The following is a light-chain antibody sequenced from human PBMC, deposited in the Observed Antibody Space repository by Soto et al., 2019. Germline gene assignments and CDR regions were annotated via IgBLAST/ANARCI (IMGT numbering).Light chain of an antibody. CDR2: AAS. CDR1: QGISSY. Sequence: AIRMTQSPSSLSASTGDRVTITCRASQGISSYLAWYQQKPGKAPKLLIYAASTLQSRVPSRFSGNGSGTDFTLTIRCLQSEDFATYYCQQYYSYPSITFGQGTRLEIK. J-gene: IGKJ5*01. V-gene: IGKV1-8*01. CDR3: QQYYSYPSIT.